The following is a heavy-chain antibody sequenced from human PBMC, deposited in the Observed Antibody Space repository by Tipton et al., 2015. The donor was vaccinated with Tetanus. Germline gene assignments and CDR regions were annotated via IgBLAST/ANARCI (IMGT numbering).Heavy chain of an antibody. CDR3: ARIGWLQQNKPAFDI. CDR2: IYHSGST. V-gene: IGHV4-30-2*01. D-gene: IGHD6-19*01. CDR1: GGSISSGGYS. J-gene: IGHJ3*02. Sequence: TLSLTCAVSGGSISSGGYSWSWIRQPPGKGLEWIGYIYHSGSTYYNPSLKSRVTISVDISKNQFSLKLSSVTAADTAVYYCARIGWLQQNKPAFDIWGQGTVVPVSS.